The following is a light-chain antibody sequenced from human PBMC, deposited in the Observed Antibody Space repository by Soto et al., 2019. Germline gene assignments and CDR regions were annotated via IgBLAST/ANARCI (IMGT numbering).Light chain of an antibody. Sequence: DIQMTQSPSSLFASVGDRVTITCRASQTVRTYLNWYQQRPGKAPTLLIYAASSLQSSVPPRFSGAGSEKDFTLTINGLQPEDFATYYCQQTFSTPITFGQGTRLE. CDR3: QQTFSTPIT. CDR2: AAS. CDR1: QTVRTY. J-gene: IGKJ5*01. V-gene: IGKV1-39*01.